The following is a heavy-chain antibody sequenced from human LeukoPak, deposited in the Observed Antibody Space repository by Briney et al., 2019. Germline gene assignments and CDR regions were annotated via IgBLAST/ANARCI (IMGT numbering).Heavy chain of an antibody. CDR1: GGTFSSYA. D-gene: IGHD5-12*01. J-gene: IGHJ3*02. V-gene: IGHV1-69*05. CDR2: IIPIFGTA. CDR3: AREGRLRTSAFDI. Sequence: SVKVSCKASGGTFSSYAISWVRQAPGQGLEWMGRIIPIFGTANYAQKFQGRVTITTDESTSTAYMELSSLRSEDTAVYYCAREGRLRTSAFDIWGQGTMVTVSS.